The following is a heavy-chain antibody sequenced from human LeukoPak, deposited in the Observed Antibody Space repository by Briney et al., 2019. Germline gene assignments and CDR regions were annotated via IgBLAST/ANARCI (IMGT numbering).Heavy chain of an antibody. CDR2: IIGSGDTT. Sequence: GGPLRLSCAASGFTFSGYAMSWVRKAPGKGLEWVSAIIGSGDTTYYAASVKGRLTISRDNSKNTLYLQMNSLRAEDTAVYYCAKVTGGDMITYGGLDYWGQGTLVTVSS. CDR1: GFTFSGYA. CDR3: AKVTGGDMITYGGLDY. V-gene: IGHV3-23*01. D-gene: IGHD3-16*01. J-gene: IGHJ4*02.